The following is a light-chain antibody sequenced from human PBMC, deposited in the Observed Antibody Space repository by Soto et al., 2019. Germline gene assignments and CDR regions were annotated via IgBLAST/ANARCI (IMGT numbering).Light chain of an antibody. V-gene: IGLV2-8*01. J-gene: IGLJ2*01. CDR2: EVN. CDR3: SSYAGSNNLI. CDR1: SSDLGDYDY. Sequence: QSALTQPPSASGSPGQSVTISCTGTSSDLGDYDYVSWYQQRPGKAPKVIIYEVNKRPSGVPDRFSGSKSGNTASLTVTGLQAEDEADYYCSSYAGSNNLIFGGGTKLTVL.